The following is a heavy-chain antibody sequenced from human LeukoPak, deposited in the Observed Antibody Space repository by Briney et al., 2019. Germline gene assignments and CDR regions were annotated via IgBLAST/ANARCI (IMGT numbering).Heavy chain of an antibody. Sequence: PSETLSLTCTVSGYSISSGYYWGWIRQPPGKGLEWIGSIYHSGSTYYNPSLKSRVTISVDTSKNQFSLKLSSVTAADTAVYYCAADSSAFDIWGQGTMVTVSS. CDR1: GYSISSGYY. D-gene: IGHD3-22*01. CDR2: IYHSGST. V-gene: IGHV4-38-2*02. J-gene: IGHJ3*02. CDR3: AADSSAFDI.